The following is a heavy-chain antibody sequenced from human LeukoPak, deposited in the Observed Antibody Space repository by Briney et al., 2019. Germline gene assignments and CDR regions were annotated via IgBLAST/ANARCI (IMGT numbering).Heavy chain of an antibody. CDR3: AKGVRITMVRGAFDI. J-gene: IGHJ3*02. Sequence: GGSLRLSCAAYGFTFDDYAMHWVRPAPGKGLEWVSGISWNSGSIGYADSVKGRFTISRDNAKNSLYLQMNSLRAEDTALYYCAKGVRITMVRGAFDIWGQGTMVTVSS. CDR1: GFTFDDYA. V-gene: IGHV3-9*01. CDR2: ISWNSGSI. D-gene: IGHD3-10*01.